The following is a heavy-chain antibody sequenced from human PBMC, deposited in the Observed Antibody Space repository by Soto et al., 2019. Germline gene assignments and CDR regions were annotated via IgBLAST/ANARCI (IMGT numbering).Heavy chain of an antibody. J-gene: IGHJ6*02. D-gene: IGHD6-25*01. CDR1: GGSISSAY. CDR3: ARDRADYYYYGMDV. Sequence: SETLSLTCTVSGGSISSAYWSWIRQSPGKGLEWIGYISNSGTTKYNPSLKSRVTISVDTSNNQLSLKLTSVTAADTAVYYCARDRADYYYYGMDVWGQGTTVTVSS. CDR2: ISNSGTT. V-gene: IGHV4-59*13.